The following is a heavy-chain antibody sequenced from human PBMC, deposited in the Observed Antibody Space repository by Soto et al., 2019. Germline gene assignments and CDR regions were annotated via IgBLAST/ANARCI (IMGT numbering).Heavy chain of an antibody. CDR2: INPKSGGT. D-gene: IGHD3-3*01. CDR1: GYTFTDYF. J-gene: IGHJ5*02. Sequence: ASVKVSCKASGYTFTDYFIHWVRQAPGQGPEWMGWINPKSGGTNYAQVFRGRVTMTRDTSISTAYMDLSGLRSDDTATYYCARDRITIFGVVIQRHNWFDPWGQG. V-gene: IGHV1-2*02. CDR3: ARDRITIFGVVIQRHNWFDP.